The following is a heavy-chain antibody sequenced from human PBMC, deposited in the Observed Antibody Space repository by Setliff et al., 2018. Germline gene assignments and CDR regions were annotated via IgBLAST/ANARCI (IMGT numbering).Heavy chain of an antibody. V-gene: IGHV1-2*02. Sequence: GASVKVSCKASGYTFTAYYMHWVRQAPGQGLEWMGWINPGSGATNLAQRFQGRVTMTTDTSTSTAYVELRSLRSDDTAVYFCARVTYCGGDCYSFDYWGQGTLVTVSS. CDR3: ARVTYCGGDCYSFDY. CDR2: INPGSGAT. D-gene: IGHD2-21*01. CDR1: GYTFTAYY. J-gene: IGHJ4*02.